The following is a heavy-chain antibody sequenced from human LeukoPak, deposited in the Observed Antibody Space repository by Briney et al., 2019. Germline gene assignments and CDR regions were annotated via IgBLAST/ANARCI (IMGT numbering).Heavy chain of an antibody. Sequence: GGSLRLSCAASGFDFSVQTMSWVRQAPGKGLAWVTRMKEDGSDVFYVDSVKGRFTISRDNRKKSLYLQMNSLRAEDTAVYYCVRGGATGGRFENWGQGILVTVSS. D-gene: IGHD1-26*01. V-gene: IGHV3-7*01. CDR2: MKEDGSDV. J-gene: IGHJ4*02. CDR3: VRGGATGGRFEN. CDR1: GFDFSVQT.